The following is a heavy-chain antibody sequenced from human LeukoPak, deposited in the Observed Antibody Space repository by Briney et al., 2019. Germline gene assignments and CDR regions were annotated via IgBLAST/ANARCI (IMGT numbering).Heavy chain of an antibody. V-gene: IGHV4-59*01. J-gene: IGHJ4*02. CDR1: GGSISSYY. CDR3: ARWGSIAVARFDY. Sequence: SETLSLTCTVSGGSISSYYWSWTRQPPGKGLEWIGYIYYTGSTNYNPSLTSRVNISVDTSKNQFSLNLTSVTAADTAVYYCARWGSIAVARFDYWGQGTLVTVSS. CDR2: IYYTGST. D-gene: IGHD6-6*01.